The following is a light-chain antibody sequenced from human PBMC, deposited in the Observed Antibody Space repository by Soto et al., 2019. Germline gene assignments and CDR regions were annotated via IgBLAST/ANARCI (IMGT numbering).Light chain of an antibody. J-gene: IGKJ1*01. Sequence: IVLTQSPGTLPLSPGERATPSCRVSHSVTSNYFAWYQQKPGQAPRLLFFGASIRATGIPDRFSGSGSGTDFTLTIGRLEPEDSAVYHCQQYGSSPTTFGQGTKVDIK. CDR3: QQYGSSPTT. CDR1: HSVTSNY. CDR2: GAS. V-gene: IGKV3-20*01.